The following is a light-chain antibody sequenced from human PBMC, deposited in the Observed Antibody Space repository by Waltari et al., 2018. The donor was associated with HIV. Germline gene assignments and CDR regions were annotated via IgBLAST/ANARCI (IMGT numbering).Light chain of an antibody. CDR3: AAWDDSLRGHVV. V-gene: IGLV1-47*01. J-gene: IGLJ2*01. CDR2: KNN. CDR1: RSNIGSNF. Sequence: QSVLTQPPSASATPGQRVTISCSGTRSNIGSNFVFWYQQFPGTAPKLLMYKNNKRLSGVPDLFSGSKAGTSASLAISGLRSEDEAVYYCAAWDDSLRGHVVFGGGTNLTV.